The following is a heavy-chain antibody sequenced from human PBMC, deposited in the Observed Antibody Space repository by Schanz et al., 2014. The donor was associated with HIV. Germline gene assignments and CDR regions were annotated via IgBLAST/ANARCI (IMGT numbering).Heavy chain of an antibody. CDR3: AWHYFDF. V-gene: IGHV3-15*01. CDR1: GFTFSNAW. J-gene: IGHJ4*02. Sequence: VQLVESGGGVVQPGRSLRLSCAASGFTFSNAWMSWVRQAPGKGLEWVGRIKSKTDGGTTDYAAPVKGRFTVSRDDSKNTLYLQMSSLKTEDTAVYFCAWHYFDFWGQGTLVTVAS. CDR2: IKSKTDGGTT.